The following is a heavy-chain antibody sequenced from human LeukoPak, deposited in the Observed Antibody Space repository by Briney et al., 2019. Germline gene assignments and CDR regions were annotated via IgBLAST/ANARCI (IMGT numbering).Heavy chain of an antibody. CDR2: ISGSGGST. Sequence: GGSLRLSCAASGFIFSSYAMSWVRQAPGKGLEWVSAISGSGGSTYYADSVKGRFTISRDNSKNTLYLQMNSLRAEDTAVYYCAIDERITIFGVVPMDVWGKGTTVTVSS. CDR3: AIDERITIFGVVPMDV. CDR1: GFIFSSYA. J-gene: IGHJ6*04. D-gene: IGHD3-3*01. V-gene: IGHV3-23*01.